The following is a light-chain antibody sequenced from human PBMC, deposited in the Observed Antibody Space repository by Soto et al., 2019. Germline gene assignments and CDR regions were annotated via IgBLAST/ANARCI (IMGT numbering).Light chain of an antibody. V-gene: IGKV3-11*01. J-gene: IGKJ3*01. CDR1: QSVSSY. CDR2: DAS. CDR3: QQRSNWPPET. Sequence: EIVLTQSPATLSLSPGERATLSCRASQSVSSYLAWYQHKPGQAPRLLIYDASNRATGIPARFSGSGSGTAFTLTISSLEPEDFAVYYCQQRSNWPPETFGPGTKVDIK.